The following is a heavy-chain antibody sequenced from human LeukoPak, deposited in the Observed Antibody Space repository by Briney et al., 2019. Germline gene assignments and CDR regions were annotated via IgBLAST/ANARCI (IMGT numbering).Heavy chain of an antibody. Sequence: SETLSLTCTVSGGSISYSSYYWGWIRQPPGKGLEWIGSIHYSGSTYYNPSLKSRVTISVDTSKNQFSLKLTSVTAADTAVYYCASDYGGNSDDAFDIWGQGTMVTVSS. D-gene: IGHD4-23*01. CDR2: IHYSGST. V-gene: IGHV4-39*01. CDR3: ASDYGGNSDDAFDI. J-gene: IGHJ3*02. CDR1: GGSISYSSYY.